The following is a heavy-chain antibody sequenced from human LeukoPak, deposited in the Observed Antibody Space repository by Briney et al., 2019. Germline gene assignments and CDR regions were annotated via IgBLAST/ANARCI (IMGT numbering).Heavy chain of an antibody. D-gene: IGHD6-13*01. CDR1: GGSFSSYY. J-gene: IGHJ4*02. Sequence: SETLSLTCAVYGGSFSSYYWSWIRQPPGKGLEWIGYIYYSGTTNYNPSLKSRVTISVDTSKNQFSLKLSSVTAADTAVYYCARGVYIAAAQYAYWGQGTLVTVSS. CDR3: ARGVYIAAAQYAY. CDR2: IYYSGTT. V-gene: IGHV4-59*01.